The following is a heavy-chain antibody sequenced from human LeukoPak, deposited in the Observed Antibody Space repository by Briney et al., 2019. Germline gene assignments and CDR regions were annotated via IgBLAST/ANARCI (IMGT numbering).Heavy chain of an antibody. CDR1: GGSISSSSYY. V-gene: IGHV4-39*01. CDR2: IYYSGST. CDR3: ARQPPCYGMDV. Sequence: SETLSLTCTVSGGSISSSSYYGGWIRQPPGKGLEWIGSIYYSGSTYYNPSLKSRVTISVDTSKNQFSLKLSSVTAADTAVYYCARQPPCYGMDVWGQGTTVTVSS. J-gene: IGHJ6*02.